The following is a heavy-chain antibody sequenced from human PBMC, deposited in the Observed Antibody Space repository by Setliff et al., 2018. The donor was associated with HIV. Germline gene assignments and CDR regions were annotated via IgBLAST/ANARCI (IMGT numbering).Heavy chain of an antibody. V-gene: IGHV1-18*01. D-gene: IGHD2-2*01. J-gene: IGHJ4*02. CDR2: IGGYSGHT. Sequence: ASVKVSCKASGYTFSDYDVAWVRQAPGQGLEWMGWIGGYSGHTSYAQKFQGRVTLTRDISTTTAYMDLKSLRFDDTAVYYCVREIEHQRVVALGFWGQGTLVTVSS. CDR3: VREIEHQRVVALGF. CDR1: GYTFSDYD.